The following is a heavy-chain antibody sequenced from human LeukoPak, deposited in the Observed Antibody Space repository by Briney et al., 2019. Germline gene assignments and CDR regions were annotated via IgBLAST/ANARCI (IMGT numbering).Heavy chain of an antibody. J-gene: IGHJ5*02. Sequence: HPGGSLRLSCAASGFTFSSYWMSWVRQAPGKGLEWVANIKQDGSEKYYVDSVKGRFTISRDNAKNSLYLQMNSLRAEDTAVYYCVREWESRGGDRFDPWGQGTLVTVSS. V-gene: IGHV3-7*01. CDR2: IKQDGSEK. D-gene: IGHD1-26*01. CDR3: VREWESRGGDRFDP. CDR1: GFTFSSYW.